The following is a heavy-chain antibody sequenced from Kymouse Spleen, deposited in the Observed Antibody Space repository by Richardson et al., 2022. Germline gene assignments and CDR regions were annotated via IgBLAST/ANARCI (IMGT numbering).Heavy chain of an antibody. V-gene: IGHV3-7*01. CDR2: IKQDGSEK. CDR3: ARGNTMVRGVIITHYYYGMDV. CDR1: GFTFSSYW. D-gene: IGHD3-10*01. J-gene: IGHJ6*02. Sequence: EVQLVESGGGLVQPGGSLRLSCAASGFTFSSYWMSWVRQAPGKGLEWVANIKQDGSEKYYVDSVKGRFTISRDNAKNSLYLQMNSLRAEDTAVYYCARGNTMVRGVIITHYYYGMDVWGQGTTVTVSS.